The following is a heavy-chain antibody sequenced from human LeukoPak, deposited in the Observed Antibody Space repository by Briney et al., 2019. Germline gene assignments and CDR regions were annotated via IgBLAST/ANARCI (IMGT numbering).Heavy chain of an antibody. Sequence: SETLSLTCTVSGYSIAHGFFWAWIRQPPGGGLEWIGSLYHSGTTYYNTSLKSRISTSVGTSKNQFSLKLRLVTAADTAVYYCARVEVPRDINDWYFDLWGRGTLVTVSS. D-gene: IGHD2-15*01. CDR1: GYSIAHGFF. V-gene: IGHV4-38-2*02. CDR3: ARVEVPRDINDWYFDL. CDR2: LYHSGTT. J-gene: IGHJ2*01.